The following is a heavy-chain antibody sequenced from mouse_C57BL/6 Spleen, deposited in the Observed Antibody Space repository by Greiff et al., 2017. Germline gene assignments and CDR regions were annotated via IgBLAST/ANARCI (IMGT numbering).Heavy chain of an antibody. Sequence: QVQLQQPGAELVKPGASVQLSCKASGYTFTSYWLHWVKQRPGQGLEWIGMIHPNSGSTNYNEKFKSKATLTVDKSSSTAYMQLSSLTSEDSAVYYCARLGDYDEDYWGQGTTLTVSS. CDR1: GYTFTSYW. CDR2: IHPNSGST. CDR3: ARLGDYDEDY. V-gene: IGHV1-64*01. J-gene: IGHJ2*01. D-gene: IGHD2-3*01.